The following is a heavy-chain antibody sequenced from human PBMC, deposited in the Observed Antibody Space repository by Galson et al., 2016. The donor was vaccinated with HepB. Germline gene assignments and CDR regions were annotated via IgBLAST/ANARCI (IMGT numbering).Heavy chain of an antibody. CDR2: ISYDGSNK. CDR1: GFTFSSYG. CDR3: AKQIYTMEQWLVPEFDY. D-gene: IGHD6-19*01. Sequence: SLRLSCAASGFTFSSYGMHWVRQAPGKGLEWVAVISYDGSNKYYADSVKGRFTISRDNSKNTLYLQMNSLRAEDTAVYYCAKQIYTMEQWLVPEFDYWGQGTLVTVSS. J-gene: IGHJ4*02. V-gene: IGHV3-30*18.